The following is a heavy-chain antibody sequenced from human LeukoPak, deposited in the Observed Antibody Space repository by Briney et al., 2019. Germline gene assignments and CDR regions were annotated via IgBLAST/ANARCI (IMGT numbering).Heavy chain of an antibody. CDR1: GGSISSSGYS. CDR3: ARATHLNWFDP. J-gene: IGHJ5*02. Sequence: PSQTLSLTCTVSGGSISSSGYSWSWIRQPPGKGLEWIGYIYYSGSSYYNPSLKSRVTLSLDRSKNQFSLKLTSVTAADTAVYYCARATHLNWFDPWGQGTLVTVSS. CDR2: IYYSGSS. V-gene: IGHV4-30-2*01.